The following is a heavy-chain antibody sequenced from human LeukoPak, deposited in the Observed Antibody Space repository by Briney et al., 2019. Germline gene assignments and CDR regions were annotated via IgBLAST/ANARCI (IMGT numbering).Heavy chain of an antibody. V-gene: IGHV1-2*02. CDR3: ARDRRSAAGIDYYYYGMDV. CDR1: GYTFYGDH. J-gene: IGHJ6*02. CDR2: IYPRSGGT. Sequence: ASVNVSCKASGYTFYGDHLHWVRQAPGQGLEYMGWIYPRSGGTNYAQKFQGRVAMTRDTSISTAYMELSRLRSDDTAVYYCARDRRSAAGIDYYYYGMDVWGQGTTVTVSS. D-gene: IGHD6-13*01.